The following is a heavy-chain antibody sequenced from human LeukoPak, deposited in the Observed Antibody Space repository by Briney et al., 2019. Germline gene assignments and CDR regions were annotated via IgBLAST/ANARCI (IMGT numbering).Heavy chain of an antibody. CDR2: INHSGST. CDR3: ARVGMSGWFLQEKAYNWFDP. D-gene: IGHD6-19*01. Sequence: SETLSLTCAVYGGSFSGYYWSWIRQPPGKGLEWIGEINHSGSTNYNPSLKSRVTISVDTSKNQFSLKLSSVTAADTAVYYCARVGMSGWFLQEKAYNWFDPGGQGTLVTVSS. J-gene: IGHJ5*02. V-gene: IGHV4-34*01. CDR1: GGSFSGYY.